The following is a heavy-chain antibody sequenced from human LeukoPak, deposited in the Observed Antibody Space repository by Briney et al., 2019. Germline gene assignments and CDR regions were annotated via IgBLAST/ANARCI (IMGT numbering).Heavy chain of an antibody. J-gene: IGHJ5*02. Sequence: QPGGSLRLSCAASGFTFSDHYMDWVRQAPGKGLEWVGRSRNKANTYTTEYAASVKGRFTISRDDSKNSLYLQMNSLKTEDTAVYYCTTDTTMIVVVPNWFDPWGQGTLVTVSS. CDR3: TTDTTMIVVVPNWFDP. V-gene: IGHV3-72*01. D-gene: IGHD3-22*01. CDR2: SRNKANTYTT. CDR1: GFTFSDHY.